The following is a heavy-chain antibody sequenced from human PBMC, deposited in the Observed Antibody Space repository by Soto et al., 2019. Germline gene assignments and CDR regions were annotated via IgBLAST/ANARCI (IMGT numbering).Heavy chain of an antibody. CDR1: GYTFTSYA. V-gene: IGHV1-3*01. Sequence: QVQLVQSGAEVKKPGASVKVSCKSSGYTFTSYAMHWVRQAPGQRLEWMGWINAGNCNTKYSQKFQGRVTITRDTSASTAYMELSSLRSEDTAVYSCARDLPPIDYRGQGTLVTVSS. CDR2: INAGNCNT. CDR3: ARDLPPIDY. J-gene: IGHJ4*02.